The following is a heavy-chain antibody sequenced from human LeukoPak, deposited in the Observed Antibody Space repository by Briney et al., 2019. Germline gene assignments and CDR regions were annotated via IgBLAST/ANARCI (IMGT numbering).Heavy chain of an antibody. J-gene: IGHJ6*03. CDR3: ARRSRYYYYMDV. V-gene: IGHV3-13*01. Sequence: GGSLRLSCAASGFTFSSYDMHWVRQATGKGLEWVSTIGTAGDTYYSGSVKGRFTISREYAKNSLYLQMNSLGGGDTAVYYCARRSRYYYYMDVWGKGTTVTVSS. D-gene: IGHD3-10*01. CDR1: GFTFSSYD. CDR2: IGTAGDT.